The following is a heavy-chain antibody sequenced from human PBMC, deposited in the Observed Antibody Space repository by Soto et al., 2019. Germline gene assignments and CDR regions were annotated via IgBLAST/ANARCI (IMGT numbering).Heavy chain of an antibody. CDR2: ISGGGGST. D-gene: IGHD4-17*01. Sequence: GGSLRLSCAASGFTFNIYAMSWVRQAPGKGLEWVSAISGGGGSTYYADSVKGRFTISRDNSKNTLYLRMNSLRAEDTAVYYCAKGLYGDYPSYYYGMDVWGQGTTVTVSS. J-gene: IGHJ6*02. CDR1: GFTFNIYA. CDR3: AKGLYGDYPSYYYGMDV. V-gene: IGHV3-23*01.